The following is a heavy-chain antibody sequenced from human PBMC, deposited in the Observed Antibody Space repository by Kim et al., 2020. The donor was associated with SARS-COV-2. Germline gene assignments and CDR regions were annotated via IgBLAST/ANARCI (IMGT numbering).Heavy chain of an antibody. J-gene: IGHJ4*02. V-gene: IGHV3-23*01. D-gene: IGHD6-13*01. Sequence: GGSLRLSCAASGFTFSSYDMNWVRQAPGKGLEWVSSISGNGGNTYYGDSAKGRFTVSRDNSKNTLYLQMNSLRAEDTAVYYCAKRTGMAVAGTERYFDYWRQGTRDSVPS. CDR1: GFTFSSYD. CDR3: AKRTGMAVAGTERYFDY. CDR2: ISGNGGNT.